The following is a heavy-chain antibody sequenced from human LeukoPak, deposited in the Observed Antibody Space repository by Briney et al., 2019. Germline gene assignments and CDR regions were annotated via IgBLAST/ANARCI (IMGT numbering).Heavy chain of an antibody. CDR3: AIDGRQEYSGSFSY. CDR2: FDPEEGAT. D-gene: IGHD1-26*01. V-gene: IGHV1-24*01. CDR1: GDTLSELS. Sequence: GASVMVSCQVYGDTLSELSMHWVRQAPGKGLEWMGGFDPEEGATIYAQRFQGRVTMSEDTITHTAYMHLSSLRSEDTAVYYCAIDGRQEYSGSFSYWGQGTLVTVSS. J-gene: IGHJ4*02.